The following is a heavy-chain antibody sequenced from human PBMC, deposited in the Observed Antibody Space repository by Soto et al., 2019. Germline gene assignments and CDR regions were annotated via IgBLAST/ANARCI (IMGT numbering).Heavy chain of an antibody. V-gene: IGHV3-74*01. CDR1: EFTFSGRS. CDR2: IDKVGTDS. J-gene: IGHJ6*03. Sequence: EVQLVESGGGLVQPGGSLRLSCAASEFTFSGRSLHWVRQAPGKGLVWVAGIDKVGTDSTYADSVKGRFTSSRDNAKNTVYLQMDSLRVADTAVYYCARGWFGPDVWGKGTTVTVSS. D-gene: IGHD3-10*01. CDR3: ARGWFGPDV.